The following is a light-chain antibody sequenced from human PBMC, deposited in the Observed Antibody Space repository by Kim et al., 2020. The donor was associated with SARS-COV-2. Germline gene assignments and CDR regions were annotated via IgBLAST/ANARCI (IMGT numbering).Light chain of an antibody. CDR2: TAS. CDR1: TGAVTSGSY. V-gene: IGLV7-43*01. Sequence: PGGTGTLTCGSSTGAVTSGSYPNWFQQKPGQPPRALMYTASTRHSWTPARFSGSLLGDKAALTLSGVQPEDEAVYYCLLFYGGAWVFGGGTKLTVL. CDR3: LLFYGGAWV. J-gene: IGLJ2*01.